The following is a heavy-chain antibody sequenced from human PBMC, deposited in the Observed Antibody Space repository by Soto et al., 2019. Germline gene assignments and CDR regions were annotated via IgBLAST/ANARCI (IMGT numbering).Heavy chain of an antibody. D-gene: IGHD3-9*01. Sequence: QVQLQESGPGLVKPSQTLSLTCTVSGGSISSGDYCWSWIRQPPGKGLEWIGYSYYSGSTHYNPSLKSRVTLSVDTSKNQFSLKLSSVTAADTAVYYCAIDPPRYFDRDAFDIWGQGTMVTVSS. CDR3: AIDPPRYFDRDAFDI. J-gene: IGHJ3*02. V-gene: IGHV4-30-4*01. CDR1: GGSISSGDYC. CDR2: SYYSGST.